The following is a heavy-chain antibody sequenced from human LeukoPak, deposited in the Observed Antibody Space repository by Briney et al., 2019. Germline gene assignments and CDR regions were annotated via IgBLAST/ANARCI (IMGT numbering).Heavy chain of an antibody. J-gene: IGHJ3*02. V-gene: IGHV4-59*12. D-gene: IGHD3-10*01. CDR1: GASISSYY. CDR3: ARDFYGSGRADAFDI. Sequence: SETLSLTCTVCGASISSYYWRWLRQPPGKGLEWIGYTYYSGSTNYNPSLKSRVTIAVDTSKNPFSLKLSSVTAADTAEYYCARDFYGSGRADAFDIWGQGTMVTVSS. CDR2: TYYSGST.